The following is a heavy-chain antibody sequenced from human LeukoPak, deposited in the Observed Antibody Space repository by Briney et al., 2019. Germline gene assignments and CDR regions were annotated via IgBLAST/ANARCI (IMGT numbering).Heavy chain of an antibody. CDR3: ARGLAARRGAFDL. D-gene: IGHD6-6*01. Sequence: GGSLRLSCAASGFTFSGFIMNWVRQAPGKGLEWVSYIGTGSSPIYYADSVQGRFTISRDNAKKSLYLQMNSLRAEDTAVYYCARGLAARRGAFDLWGQGTMVTVSS. V-gene: IGHV3-48*01. CDR2: IGTGSSPI. CDR1: GFTFSGFI. J-gene: IGHJ3*01.